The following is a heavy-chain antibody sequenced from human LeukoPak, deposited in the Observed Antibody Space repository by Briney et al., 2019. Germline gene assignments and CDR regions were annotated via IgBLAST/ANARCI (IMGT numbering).Heavy chain of an antibody. CDR3: ARGGLWLVKFDF. CDR1: GGSISSYY. V-gene: IGHV4-59*08. Sequence: SETLSLTCTVSGGSISSYYWSWIRQPPGKGLEWIGYIYYSGNTNYNPSLKSRVTMSVDTSQNQFSLNLSSVTAADTAVYYCARGGLWLVKFDFWGQGTLVTVSS. CDR2: IYYSGNT. D-gene: IGHD5-12*01. J-gene: IGHJ4*02.